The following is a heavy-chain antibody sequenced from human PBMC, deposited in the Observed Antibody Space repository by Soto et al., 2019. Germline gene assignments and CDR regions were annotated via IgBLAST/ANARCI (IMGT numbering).Heavy chain of an antibody. V-gene: IGHV3-21*01. Sequence: PGGSLRLSCVASGFTFSSYSMNWVRQAPGKGLEWVSSISSSSSYIYYADSVKGRFTISRDNAKNSLYLQMNSLRAEDTAVYYCARRRYQLSDDAFDIWGQGTMVTVSS. CDR2: ISSSSSYI. CDR3: ARRRYQLSDDAFDI. J-gene: IGHJ3*02. CDR1: GFTFSSYS. D-gene: IGHD2-2*01.